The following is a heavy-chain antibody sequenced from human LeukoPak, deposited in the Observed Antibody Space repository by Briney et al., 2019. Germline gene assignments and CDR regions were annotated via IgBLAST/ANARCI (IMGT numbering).Heavy chain of an antibody. V-gene: IGHV3-23*01. D-gene: IGHD6-13*01. J-gene: IGHJ1*01. Sequence: GGSLRLSCTVSGFTFGDHAMSWFRQAPGKGLEWVSAISGSGGSTYYADSVKGRFTISRDNSKNTLYLQMNSLRAEDTAVYYCAKSYSSSWYSTFQHWGQGTLVTVSS. CDR1: GFTFGDHA. CDR2: ISGSGGST. CDR3: AKSYSSSWYSTFQH.